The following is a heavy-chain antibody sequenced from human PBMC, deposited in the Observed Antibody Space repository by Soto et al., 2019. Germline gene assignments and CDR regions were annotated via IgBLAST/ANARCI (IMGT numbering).Heavy chain of an antibody. J-gene: IGHJ4*02. Sequence: GALRLSCAASGFTFSSYGMHWVRQAPGKGLEYVSAISSNGGSTYYADSVKGRFTISRDNSKNTLYLQMSSLRAEDTAVYYCVINPTGYQLLSYFYYWGQGNLVTVSS. CDR2: ISSNGGST. V-gene: IGHV3-64D*06. D-gene: IGHD2-2*01. CDR3: VINPTGYQLLSYFYY. CDR1: GFTFSSYG.